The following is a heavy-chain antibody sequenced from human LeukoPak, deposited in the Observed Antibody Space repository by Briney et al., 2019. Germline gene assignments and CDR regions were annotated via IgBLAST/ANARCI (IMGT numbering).Heavy chain of an antibody. D-gene: IGHD1-26*01. J-gene: IGHJ4*02. CDR3: ARDSSGSLDY. CDR2: IHYDSSTE. V-gene: IGHV3-30*02. Sequence: GGSLRLSCAASGFAFSSYGMHWVRQAPGKGLEWVAYIHYDSSTEDYADSVKGRFTISRDNSKNTLYLQMNSLRTEDTALYYCARDSSGSLDYWGQGTLVTVSS. CDR1: GFAFSSYG.